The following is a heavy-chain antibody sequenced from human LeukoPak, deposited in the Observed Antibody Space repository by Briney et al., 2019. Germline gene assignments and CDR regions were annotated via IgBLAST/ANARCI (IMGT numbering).Heavy chain of an antibody. J-gene: IGHJ3*02. V-gene: IGHV5-51*01. CDR2: IYPGDSDT. D-gene: IGHD3-22*01. CDR1: GYSFTSNW. Sequence: GESLKISCKGSGYSFTSNWIGWVRQMPGKGLKWMGIIYPGDSDTRYSPSFQGQVTISADKSISTAYLQWSSLKASDTAMYYCARLRSGYYDSTHDAFDIWGQGTMVTVSS. CDR3: ARLRSGYYDSTHDAFDI.